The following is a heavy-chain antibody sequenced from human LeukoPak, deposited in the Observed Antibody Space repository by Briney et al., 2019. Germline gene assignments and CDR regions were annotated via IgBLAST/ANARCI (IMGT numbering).Heavy chain of an antibody. CDR1: GFTFSSYW. V-gene: IGHV3-7*01. CDR2: IKQDGSEK. Sequence: GGSLRLSCAASGFTFSSYWMSWVRQAPGKGLEWVANIKQDGSEKYCVDSVKGRFTISRDNAKNSLYMQMNSLRAEDTAVYYCARDSRYCSGGSCYRVGYYYYMDVWGKGTTVTVSS. D-gene: IGHD2-15*01. CDR3: ARDSRYCSGGSCYRVGYYYYMDV. J-gene: IGHJ6*03.